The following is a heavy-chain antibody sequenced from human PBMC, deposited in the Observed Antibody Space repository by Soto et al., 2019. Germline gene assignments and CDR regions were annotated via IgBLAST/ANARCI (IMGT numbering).Heavy chain of an antibody. CDR3: ARHYGDYFYYYYYYMDV. J-gene: IGHJ6*03. Sequence: SETLSLTCTVSGGSISSSSYYWGWIRQPPGEGLEWIGSIYYSGSTYYNPSLKSRVTISVDTSKNQFSLKLSSVTAADTAVYYCARHYGDYFYYYYYYMDVWGKGTTVTVSS. V-gene: IGHV4-39*01. CDR1: GGSISSSSYY. CDR2: IYYSGST. D-gene: IGHD4-17*01.